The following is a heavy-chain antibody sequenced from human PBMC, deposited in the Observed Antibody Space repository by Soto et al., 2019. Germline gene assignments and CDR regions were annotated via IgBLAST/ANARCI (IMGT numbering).Heavy chain of an antibody. D-gene: IGHD1-26*01. Sequence: GGSLRLSCAASGFTFSSYAMHWVRQAPGKGLEWVAVISYDGSNKYYADSVKGRFTISRDNSKNTLYLQMNSLRAEDTAVYYCARNRGSYPEYFQHWGQGTLVTVSS. V-gene: IGHV3-30-3*01. CDR1: GFTFSSYA. J-gene: IGHJ1*01. CDR2: ISYDGSNK. CDR3: ARNRGSYPEYFQH.